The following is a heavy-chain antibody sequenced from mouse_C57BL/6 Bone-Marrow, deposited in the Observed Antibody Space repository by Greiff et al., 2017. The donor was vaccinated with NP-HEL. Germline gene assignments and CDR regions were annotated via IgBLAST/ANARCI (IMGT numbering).Heavy chain of an antibody. CDR3: ARDPYYDYDYAMDY. CDR1: GYSITSGYY. CDR2: ISYDGSN. V-gene: IGHV3-6*01. Sequence: EVHLVESGPGLVKPSQSLSLTCSVTGYSITSGYYWNWIRQFPGNKLEWMGYISYDGSNNYNPSLKNRISITRDTSKNQFFLKLNSVTTEDTATYYCARDPYYDYDYAMDYWGQGTAVTVSS. J-gene: IGHJ4*01. D-gene: IGHD2-4*01.